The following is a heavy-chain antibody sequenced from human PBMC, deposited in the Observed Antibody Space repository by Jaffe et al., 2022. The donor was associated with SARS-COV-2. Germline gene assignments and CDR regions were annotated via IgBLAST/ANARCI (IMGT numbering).Heavy chain of an antibody. CDR3: ATLLDNWNDADY. V-gene: IGHV3-15*01. D-gene: IGHD1-1*01. CDR2: ITRKSDGETT. Sequence: EVQLVESGGGLVKPGGSLRLSCAVSGFSFSNAWMSWVRQAPGKGLEWVGRITRKSDGETTDYAAPVRGRFTISRDDSKNTLYLQMNSLKIDDTAVYYCATLLDNWNDADYWGQGTLVTVSS. CDR1: GFSFSNAW. J-gene: IGHJ4*02.